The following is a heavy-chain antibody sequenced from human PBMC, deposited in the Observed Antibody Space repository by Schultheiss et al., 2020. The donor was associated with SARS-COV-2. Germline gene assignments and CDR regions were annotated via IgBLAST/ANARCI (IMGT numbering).Heavy chain of an antibody. D-gene: IGHD2-15*01. V-gene: IGHV3-48*01. CDR3: AKQGGIVVVVAATLDY. CDR2: ISSSGSTI. Sequence: GGSLRLSCVVSGFTFSYYTMHWVRQAPGKGLEWVSSISSSGSTIYSADSVKGRFTISRDNAKNTLYLQMNSLRAEDTAVYYCAKQGGIVVVVAATLDYWGQGTLVTVSS. CDR1: GFTFSYYT. J-gene: IGHJ4*02.